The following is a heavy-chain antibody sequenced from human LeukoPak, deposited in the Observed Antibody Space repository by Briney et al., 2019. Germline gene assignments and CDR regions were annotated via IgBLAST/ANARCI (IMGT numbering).Heavy chain of an antibody. D-gene: IGHD3-10*01. V-gene: IGHV3-21*01. CDR3: ARQSRGGESLDY. CDR1: GFTFSSYS. J-gene: IGHJ4*02. CDR2: ISSSSSYI. Sequence: PGGSLRLSCAASGFTFSSYSMNWVRQAPGKGLEWVSSISSSSSYIYYADSVKGRFTISRDNAKNSLYLQMNSLRAEDTAVYYCARQSRGGESLDYWGQGTLVTVSS.